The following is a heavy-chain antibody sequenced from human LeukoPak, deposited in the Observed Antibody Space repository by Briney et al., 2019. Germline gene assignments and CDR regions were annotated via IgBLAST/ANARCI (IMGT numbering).Heavy chain of an antibody. D-gene: IGHD2-2*01. J-gene: IGHJ4*02. CDR2: TIPIFGTA. CDR1: GGTFSSYA. V-gene: IGHV1-69*05. Sequence: ASVKVSCKASGGTFSSYAISWVRQAPGQGLEWMGGTIPIFGTANYAQKFQGRVTITTDESTSTAYMELSSLRSEDTAVYYCARSNCSSTSCPADFDYWGQGTLVTVSS. CDR3: ARSNCSSTSCPADFDY.